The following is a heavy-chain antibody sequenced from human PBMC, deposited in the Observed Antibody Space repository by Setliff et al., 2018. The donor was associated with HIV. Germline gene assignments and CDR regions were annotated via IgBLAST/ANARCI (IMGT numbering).Heavy chain of an antibody. Sequence: KVSCKASGGTFSSYAISWVRQAPGQGPEWMGGIIPILGIANYAQKFQGRVTITADESTSTAYMELSSLRSEDTAVYYCARRHEDGYIDYWGQGTLVTVSS. CDR2: IIPILGIA. CDR1: GGTFSSYA. V-gene: IGHV1-69*10. J-gene: IGHJ4*02. CDR3: ARRHEDGYIDY.